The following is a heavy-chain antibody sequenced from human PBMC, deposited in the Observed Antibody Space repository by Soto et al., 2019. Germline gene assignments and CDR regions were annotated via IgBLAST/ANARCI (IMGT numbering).Heavy chain of an antibody. CDR1: GFTLSSYS. Sequence: PGGSLRLSCAASGFTLSSYSMNWVRQAPGKGLEWVSSISSSSSYIYYADSVKGRFTISRDNAKNSLYLQMNSLRAEDTSVYYYAILGYVSSGYTDNCFVPWGQGTLVTVSS. V-gene: IGHV3-21*01. D-gene: IGHD3-22*01. CDR2: ISSSSSYI. CDR3: AILGYVSSGYTDNCFVP. J-gene: IGHJ5*02.